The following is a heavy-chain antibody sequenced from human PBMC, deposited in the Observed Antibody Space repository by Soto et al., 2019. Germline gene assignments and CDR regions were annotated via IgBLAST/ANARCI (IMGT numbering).Heavy chain of an antibody. CDR1: GFTFSSYG. CDR2: IWYDGSNK. V-gene: IGHV3-33*01. J-gene: IGHJ4*02. CDR3: ARGGLIDYFDY. Sequence: QVQLVESGGGVVQPGRSLRLSCAASGFTFSSYGMHWVRQAPGKGLEWVAVIWYDGSNKYYADSVKGRFTISRDNSKNTLYLQMNSLRAEGTAVYYCARGGLIDYFDYWGQGTLVTVSS. D-gene: IGHD3-16*02.